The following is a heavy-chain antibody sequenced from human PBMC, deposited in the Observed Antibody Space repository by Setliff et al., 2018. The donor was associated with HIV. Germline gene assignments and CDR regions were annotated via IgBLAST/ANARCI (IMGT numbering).Heavy chain of an antibody. V-gene: IGHV1-69*13. J-gene: IGHJ6*03. Sequence: SVKVSCKASGGTFSSYGINWVRQAPGQGLERMGGIIPIFGTAKNAQKFQERVTITADESTSTAYMELSSLRSDDTAVYYCARSTIYCGGDWGCYMDVWGKGTTVTVSS. CDR2: IIPIFGTA. CDR3: ARSTIYCGGDWGCYMDV. D-gene: IGHD2-21*02. CDR1: GGTFSSYG.